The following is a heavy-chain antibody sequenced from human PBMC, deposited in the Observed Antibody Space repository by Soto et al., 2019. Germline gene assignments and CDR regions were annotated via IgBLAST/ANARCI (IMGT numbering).Heavy chain of an antibody. V-gene: IGHV1-69*06. CDR1: GGTFSSYA. CDR3: ANYDYGSGSYNFDY. Sequence: SVKVSCKASGGTFSSYAISWVRQAPGQGLEWMGGIIPIFGTANYTQKFQGRVTITADKSTSTAYMELSSLRSEDTAVYYCANYDYGSGSYNFDYWGQGTLVTVSS. J-gene: IGHJ4*02. D-gene: IGHD3-10*01. CDR2: IIPIFGTA.